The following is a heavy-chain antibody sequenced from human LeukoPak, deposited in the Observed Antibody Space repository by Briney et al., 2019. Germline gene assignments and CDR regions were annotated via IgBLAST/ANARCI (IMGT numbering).Heavy chain of an antibody. V-gene: IGHV3-23*01. J-gene: IGHJ4*02. CDR2: IRGSGGRT. CDR1: GFTFSSYA. D-gene: IGHD3-10*01. Sequence: GGSLRLSCAASGFTFSSYAMSWVRQAPGKGLEWVSAIRGSGGRTYYADSVKGRFTIPRDNSKNTLYLQMNSLRAEDTAVYYCAKDRAYGSGIPGYWGQGTLVTVSS. CDR3: AKDRAYGSGIPGY.